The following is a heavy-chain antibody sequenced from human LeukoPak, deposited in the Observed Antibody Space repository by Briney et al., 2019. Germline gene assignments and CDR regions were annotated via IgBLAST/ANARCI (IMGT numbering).Heavy chain of an antibody. D-gene: IGHD1-14*01. CDR3: VVVVEPPDSDGFDV. Sequence: PGGSLRLSCAASGFTFGNSWVHWVRQAPGKGLVWVSLINADGSTATYADSVKCRFTISRDNARNTLSLQMNSLTIEDTAVYYCVVVVEPPDSDGFDVWGQGTMITVSS. CDR1: GFTFGNSW. J-gene: IGHJ3*01. CDR2: INADGSTA. V-gene: IGHV3-74*01.